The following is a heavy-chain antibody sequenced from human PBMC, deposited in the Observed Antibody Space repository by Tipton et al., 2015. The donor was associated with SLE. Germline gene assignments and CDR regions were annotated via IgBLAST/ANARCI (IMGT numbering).Heavy chain of an antibody. CDR2: INHSGST. V-gene: IGHV4-39*07. D-gene: IGHD5-18*01. Sequence: TLSLTCTVSGGSISSSSYYWSWIRQPPGKGLEWIGEINHSGSTNYNPSLKSRVTISVDTSKNQFSLKLSSVTAADTAVYYCARGGDTAMARDIWGQGTMVTVSS. J-gene: IGHJ3*02. CDR3: ARGGDTAMARDI. CDR1: GGSISSSSYY.